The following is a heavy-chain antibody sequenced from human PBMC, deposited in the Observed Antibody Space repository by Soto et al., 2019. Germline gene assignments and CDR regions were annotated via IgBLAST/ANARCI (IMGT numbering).Heavy chain of an antibody. J-gene: IGHJ4*02. D-gene: IGHD6-19*01. CDR2: IFYSGSTTY. V-gene: IGHV4-59*11. CDR3: ARVGSSGWSPDY. CDR1: GGSISVHY. Sequence: PSETLSLTCTVSGGSISVHYWIWIGQPPGEGMEWIGYIFYSGSTTYNNNPSLKSRVSISVDTSKNQFYLSLSSVTAADTAVYYCARVGSSGWSPDYWGQGTMVTVSS.